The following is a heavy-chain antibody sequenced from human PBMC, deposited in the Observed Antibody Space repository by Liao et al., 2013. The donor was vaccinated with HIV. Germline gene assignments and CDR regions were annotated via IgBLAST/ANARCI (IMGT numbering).Heavy chain of an antibody. D-gene: IGHD4/OR15-4a*01. CDR1: GGSISSGYYY. J-gene: IGHJ3*02. CDR3: ARDHFDGAAMAHAFHI. CDR2: MSHAGST. Sequence: QLHLQESGPGLVKPSETLSLTCTVSGGSISSGYYYWAWIRRPPGRGLEWIASMSHAGSTNYNPYNPSLQSRVTVSVDTSKNQLSLRLTSLTAADTAVYYCARDHFDGAAMAHAFHIWGQGTLVIVSS. V-gene: IGHV4-39*07.